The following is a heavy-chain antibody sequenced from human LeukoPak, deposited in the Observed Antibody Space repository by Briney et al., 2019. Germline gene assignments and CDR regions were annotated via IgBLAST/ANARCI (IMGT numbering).Heavy chain of an antibody. Sequence: ASLKVSCKASGYTFTSYGISWMRQAPGQGLEWMGWISAYNGNTNYAQKFQGRVTMTTDTSTGTAYMELRSLRSDDTAVYYSAKVKGDSSGYSDDYYFDYWGQGTLVTVPS. D-gene: IGHD3-22*01. CDR2: ISAYNGNT. CDR1: GYTFTSYG. CDR3: AKVKGDSSGYSDDYYFDY. J-gene: IGHJ4*02. V-gene: IGHV1-18*01.